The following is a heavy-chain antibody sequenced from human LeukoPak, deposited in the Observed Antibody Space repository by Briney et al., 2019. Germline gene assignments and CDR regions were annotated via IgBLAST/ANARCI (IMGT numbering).Heavy chain of an antibody. CDR2: IIPIFGTA. V-gene: IGHV1-69*05. D-gene: IGHD3-3*01. J-gene: IGHJ6*03. CDR1: GGTFSSYA. Sequence: SVKVSCKASGGTFSSYAISWVRQAPGQGLEWMGGIIPIFGTANYAQKFQGRVTITTDESTSTAYMELSSLRSEDTAVYYCARSRYYDLWSGQQRDYYYYYMDVWGKGTTVTVSS. CDR3: ARSRYYDLWSGQQRDYYYYYMDV.